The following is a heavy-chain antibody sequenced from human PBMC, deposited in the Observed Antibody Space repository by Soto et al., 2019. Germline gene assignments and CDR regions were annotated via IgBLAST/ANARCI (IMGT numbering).Heavy chain of an antibody. D-gene: IGHD2-21*01. J-gene: IGHJ4*02. CDR3: AKTIFSGFGVVPPFES. Sequence: GSLRLSCAASGLTFSSYAMSWVRQAPGKGLEWVSAISGSGGSTYYADSAKGRFTISRDNSKDTLYLQMNSLRAEDTALYYCAKTIFSGFGVVPPFESWGQGALVTVSS. CDR1: GLTFSSYA. CDR2: ISGSGGST. V-gene: IGHV3-23*01.